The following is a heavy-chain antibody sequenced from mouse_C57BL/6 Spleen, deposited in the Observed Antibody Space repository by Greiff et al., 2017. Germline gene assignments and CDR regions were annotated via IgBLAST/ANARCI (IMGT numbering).Heavy chain of an antibody. Sequence: QVQLQQSGPELVKPGASVKISCKASGYAFSSSWMNWVKQRPGKGLEWIGRIYPGDGDTNYNGKFKGKATLTADKSSSTAYMQLSSLTSEDSAVYFCANSSGYLYYYAMDYWGQGTSVTVSS. CDR1: GYAFSSSW. CDR2: IYPGDGDT. J-gene: IGHJ4*01. CDR3: ANSSGYLYYYAMDY. D-gene: IGHD3-2*02. V-gene: IGHV1-82*01.